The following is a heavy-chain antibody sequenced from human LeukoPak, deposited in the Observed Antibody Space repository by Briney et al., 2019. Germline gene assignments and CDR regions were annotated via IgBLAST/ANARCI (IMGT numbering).Heavy chain of an antibody. CDR2: INPSGGST. J-gene: IGHJ4*02. CDR1: GYTFTSYY. Sequence: ASVKVSCKASGYTFTSYYMHWVRQAPGQGLEWMGIINPSGGSTSYAQKFQGRVTMTRDTSTSTVYMELSSLRSEDTAVYYRARESLNYYDSSGYYYSYWGQGTLVTVSS. CDR3: ARESLNYYDSSGYYYSY. V-gene: IGHV1-46*01. D-gene: IGHD3-22*01.